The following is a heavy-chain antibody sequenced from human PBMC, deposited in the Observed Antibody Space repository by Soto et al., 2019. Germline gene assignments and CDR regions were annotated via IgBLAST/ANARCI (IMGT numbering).Heavy chain of an antibody. CDR3: ARATYGSGSYFDY. CDR2: IIPIFGTA. CDR1: GCTFSSYA. V-gene: IGHV1-69*13. J-gene: IGHJ4*02. D-gene: IGHD3-10*01. Sequence: GAAVKVCFKASGCTFSSYAISWVRQAPGQGLEWMGGIIPIFGTANYAQKFQGRVTITADESTSTAYMELSSLRSEDTAVYYCARATYGSGSYFDYWGQGTLVTVSS.